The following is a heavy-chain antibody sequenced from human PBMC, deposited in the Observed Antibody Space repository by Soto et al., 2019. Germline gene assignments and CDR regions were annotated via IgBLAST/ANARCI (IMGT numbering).Heavy chain of an antibody. CDR3: AKSQYYYDRTFDY. Sequence: EVQLLESGGGLVQPGGSLRLSCAASGFTFSSYAMSWVLRAPGKGLVWVLAISGSGGSTYYADSVKGRFTISRDNSKNKLYLQMNGLRAEDTAVYYFAKSQYYYDRTFDYLGQGTLVTASS. CDR2: ISGSGGST. V-gene: IGHV3-23*01. J-gene: IGHJ4*02. CDR1: GFTFSSYA. D-gene: IGHD3-22*01.